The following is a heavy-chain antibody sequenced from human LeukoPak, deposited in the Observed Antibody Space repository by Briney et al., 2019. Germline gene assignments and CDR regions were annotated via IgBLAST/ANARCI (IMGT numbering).Heavy chain of an antibody. CDR1: GYMFTNYD. V-gene: IGHV1-18*01. Sequence: ASVKVSCKSSGYMFTNYDINWVRQAPGQGLEWMGWIGASNRNTNYAQKFQGRVTMTTDTSTSTAYMELSSLRSEDTAVYYCARVSGAYSSSPFDYWGQGTLVTVSS. J-gene: IGHJ4*02. CDR3: ARVSGAYSSSPFDY. D-gene: IGHD6-6*01. CDR2: IGASNRNT.